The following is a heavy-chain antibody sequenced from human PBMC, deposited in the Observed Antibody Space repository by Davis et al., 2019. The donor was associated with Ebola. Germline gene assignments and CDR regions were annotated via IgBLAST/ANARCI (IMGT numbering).Heavy chain of an antibody. CDR3: ANSGGVVTPQHNWFNP. CDR1: GFSFTTYS. Sequence: GESLKISCAAAGFSFTTYSMSWVRQAPGKGLEWVSAISGSGGSTYYADSVKGRFTISRDNSKNTLYLQMNSLRAEDTAVYYCANSGGVVTPQHNWFNPWGQGILVTVSS. D-gene: IGHD3-3*01. V-gene: IGHV3-23*01. J-gene: IGHJ5*02. CDR2: ISGSGGST.